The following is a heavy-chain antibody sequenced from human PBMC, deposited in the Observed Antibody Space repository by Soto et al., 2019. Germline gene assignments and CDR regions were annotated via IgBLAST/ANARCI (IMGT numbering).Heavy chain of an antibody. CDR2: IYHSGST. J-gene: IGHJ4*02. V-gene: IGHV4-4*02. Sequence: SETLSLTCAVSGGSISSSNWWSWVRQPPGKGLEWIGEIYHSGSTNYNPSLKSRVTISVDKSKNQFSLKLSSVTAADTAVYYCARSPTIFGVVTTDSYFDYWGQGTLVTVYS. CDR3: ARSPTIFGVVTTDSYFDY. D-gene: IGHD3-3*01. CDR1: GGSISSSNW.